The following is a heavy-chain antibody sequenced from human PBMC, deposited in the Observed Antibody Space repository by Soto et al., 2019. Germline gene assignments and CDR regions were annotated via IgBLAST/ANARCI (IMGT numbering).Heavy chain of an antibody. CDR3: ARHGLGSGSLGCYAMGV. D-gene: IGHD3-10*01. CDR2: IDPRDSQS. CDR1: GYSFTSYW. J-gene: IGHJ6*02. V-gene: IGHV5-10-1*01. Sequence: HGASLKISCKGPGYSFTSYWISWVRQMPGKGPEWMGRIDPRDSQSDYSPSLQGHVTISVDKSISTAYLQWSSLKASDTAMYYCARHGLGSGSLGCYAMGVWGQGTTVTVSS.